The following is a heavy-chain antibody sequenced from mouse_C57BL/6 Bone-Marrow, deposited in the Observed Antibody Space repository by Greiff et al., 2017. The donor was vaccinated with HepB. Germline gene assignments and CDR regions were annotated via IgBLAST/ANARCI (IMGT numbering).Heavy chain of an antibody. CDR3: ARSLDGYYVGDY. Sequence: EVQGVESGGGLVKPGGSLKLSCAASGFTFSSYAMSWVRQTPEKRLEWVATISDGGSYTYYPDNVKGRFTISRDNAKNNLYLQMSHLKSEDTAMYYCARSLDGYYVGDYWGQGTSVTVSS. V-gene: IGHV5-4*01. CDR2: ISDGGSYT. CDR1: GFTFSSYA. D-gene: IGHD2-3*01. J-gene: IGHJ4*01.